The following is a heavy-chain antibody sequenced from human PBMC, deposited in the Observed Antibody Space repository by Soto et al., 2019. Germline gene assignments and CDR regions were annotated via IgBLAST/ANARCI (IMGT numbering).Heavy chain of an antibody. CDR2: IYYSGST. CDR1: GGSISSGGYY. D-gene: IGHD2-2*01. J-gene: IGHJ6*03. V-gene: IGHV4-31*03. Sequence: SETLSLTCTVSGGSISSGGYYWSWIRQHPGKGLEWIGHIYYSGSTYYNPSLKSRVTISVDTSKNQFSLKLSSVTAADTAVYYCARGRPPPDIVVVPAAGRDYYMDVWGKGTTVTVSS. CDR3: ARGRPPPDIVVVPAAGRDYYMDV.